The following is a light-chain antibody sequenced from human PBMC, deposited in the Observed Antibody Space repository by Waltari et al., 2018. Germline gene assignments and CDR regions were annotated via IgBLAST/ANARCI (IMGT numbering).Light chain of an antibody. Sequence: DIVMTQSPDSLTVSLGERATINCKPSQSIFYRSLNRNYLAWYQQKPGQPTKLLIYWASTRAAVVPDRFSGSGSGTYFTLTINNLQAEDVAVYYCQHYYGTPYTCGQGT. J-gene: IGKJ2*01. CDR2: WAS. CDR3: QHYYGTPYT. CDR1: QSIFYRSLNRNY. V-gene: IGKV4-1*01.